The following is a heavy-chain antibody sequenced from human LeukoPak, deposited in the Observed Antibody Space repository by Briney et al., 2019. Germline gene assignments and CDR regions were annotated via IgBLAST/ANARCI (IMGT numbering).Heavy chain of an antibody. V-gene: IGHV3-23*01. J-gene: IGHJ4*02. CDR3: AKSLGLGGYTRYMGFDQ. CDR1: GFTFSSYA. CDR2: ISNSDGST. D-gene: IGHD5-24*01. Sequence: GGSLRLSCAASGFTFSSYAMNWVRQAPGKGLEWVSSISNSDGSTYYADFVKGRFTISRDNSKNTLHLQMNSLRAEDTAVYYCAKSLGLGGYTRYMGFDQWGQGTLVAVSS.